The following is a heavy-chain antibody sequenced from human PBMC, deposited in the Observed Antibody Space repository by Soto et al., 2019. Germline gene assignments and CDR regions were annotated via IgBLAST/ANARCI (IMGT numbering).Heavy chain of an antibody. CDR1: GFTFASYH. J-gene: IGHJ3*01. CDR2: INPSSSHI. D-gene: IGHD2-15*01. Sequence: EVHLVESVGGLVMPGGSLRLSCAASGFTFASYHMSWVRQAPGKGLDWVSSINPSSSHIYYADSVRGRFTISRDDSKNSLHLHMNSLRTEDVAIYYCARGYCGGGGCYLRRDAFDVWGQGTTVTVSS. V-gene: IGHV3-21*01. CDR3: ARGYCGGGGCYLRRDAFDV.